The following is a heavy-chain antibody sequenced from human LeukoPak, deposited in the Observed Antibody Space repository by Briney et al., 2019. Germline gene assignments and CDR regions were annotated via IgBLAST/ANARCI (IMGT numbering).Heavy chain of an antibody. D-gene: IGHD4-17*01. CDR3: ARVTVVTRSPRSWGPKKIGQEVNWFDP. J-gene: IGHJ5*02. CDR2: NTGYSGNT. CDR1: GDTLANFG. Sequence: GASVKVSCKAPGDTLANFGITWVRQAPGQGLEWMGWNTGYSGNTNYAQHFQGRVTMTTERSTSTAYLELRSLRSDVTAVYYCARVTVVTRSPRSWGPKKIGQEVNWFDPWGQGTLIIVSS. V-gene: IGHV1-18*04.